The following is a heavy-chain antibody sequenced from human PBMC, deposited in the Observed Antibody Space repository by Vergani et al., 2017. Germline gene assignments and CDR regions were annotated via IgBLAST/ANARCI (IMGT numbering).Heavy chain of an antibody. V-gene: IGHV3-30*01. CDR1: GFTFSSYA. D-gene: IGHD4-17*01. CDR3: ARDRXDSSRDYGDRRHHNWFDP. J-gene: IGHJ5*02. CDR2: ISYDGSNK. Sequence: QVQLVESGGGVVQPGRSLRLSCAASGFTFSSYAMHWVRQAPGKGLEWVAVISYDGSNKYYADSVKGRFTISRDNSKNTLYLQMNSLRAEDTAVYYCARDRXDSSRDYGDRRHHNWFDPWGQGTLVTVSS.